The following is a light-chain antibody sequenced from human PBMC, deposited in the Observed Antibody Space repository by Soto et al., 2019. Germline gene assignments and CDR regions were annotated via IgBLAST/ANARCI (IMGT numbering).Light chain of an antibody. Sequence: QSALTQPASVSGSPGQSVTISCTGTSSDVGNYNHVSWYQQHPGKAPKLMIYEATQWPSGVSNRFSASKSGNTASLTISGLQAEDESDYYCCSYAGSQTWVFGGGTQLTVL. J-gene: IGLJ3*02. V-gene: IGLV2-23*01. CDR2: EAT. CDR3: CSYAGSQTWV. CDR1: SSDVGNYNH.